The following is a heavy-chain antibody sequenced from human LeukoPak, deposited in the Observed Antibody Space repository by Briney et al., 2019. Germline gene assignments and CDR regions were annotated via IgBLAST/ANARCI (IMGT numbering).Heavy chain of an antibody. CDR2: ISGSGGST. CDR1: GFTFSDYY. V-gene: IGHV3-23*01. D-gene: IGHD6-19*01. J-gene: IGHJ4*02. Sequence: PGGSLRLSCAASGFTFSDYYMSWVRQAPGKGLEWVSAISGSGGSTYYADSVKGRFTISRDNSKNTLYLQMNSLRAEDTAVYYCATSSGWPKPFDYWGQGTLVTVSS. CDR3: ATSSGWPKPFDY.